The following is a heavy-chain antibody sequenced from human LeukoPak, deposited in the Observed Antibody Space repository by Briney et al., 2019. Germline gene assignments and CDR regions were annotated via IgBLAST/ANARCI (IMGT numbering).Heavy chain of an antibody. Sequence: GGSLRLSCAASGFTLSNYGLSWGRQAPGKGLEWVSGIGSSGSTTYYADSVKGRFTISRDNSKNTLYLQMNSLRAEDTAVYYCAKLGAGVAVTGLRHFDYWGQGTVVTVSS. V-gene: IGHV3-23*01. CDR2: IGSSGSTT. J-gene: IGHJ4*02. D-gene: IGHD6-19*01. CDR3: AKLGAGVAVTGLRHFDY. CDR1: GFTLSNYG.